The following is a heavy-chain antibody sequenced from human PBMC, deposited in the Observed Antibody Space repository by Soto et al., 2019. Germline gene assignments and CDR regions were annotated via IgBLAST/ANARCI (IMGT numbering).Heavy chain of an antibody. Sequence: PGGSLRLSCVASGFTFSNYWMHWVRQAPGKGLVWVSRINGDGSNTHYADSVKGRFTISRDNTKTTLYLQMNSLTAEDTAVYFCVIGKEFYWGQGTPVTVSS. CDR1: GFTFSNYW. CDR3: VIGKEFY. CDR2: INGDGSNT. D-gene: IGHD3-10*01. J-gene: IGHJ4*02. V-gene: IGHV3-74*01.